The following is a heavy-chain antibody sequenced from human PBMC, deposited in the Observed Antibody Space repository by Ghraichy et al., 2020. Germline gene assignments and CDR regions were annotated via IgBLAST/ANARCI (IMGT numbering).Heavy chain of an antibody. CDR1: GFTFSSYS. Sequence: GGSPRLSCAASGFTFSSYSMNWVRQAPGKGLEWVSSISSSSSYIYYADSVKGRFTISRDNAKNSLYLQMNSLRAEDTAVYYCARGGGYCSSTSCYRPYWYFDLWGRGTLVTVSS. CDR3: ARGGGYCSSTSCYRPYWYFDL. CDR2: ISSSSSYI. D-gene: IGHD2-2*01. J-gene: IGHJ2*01. V-gene: IGHV3-21*04.